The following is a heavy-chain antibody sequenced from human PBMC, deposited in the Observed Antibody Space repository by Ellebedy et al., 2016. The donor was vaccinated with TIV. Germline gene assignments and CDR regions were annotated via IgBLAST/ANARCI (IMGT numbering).Heavy chain of an antibody. CDR1: GYTFTGYY. D-gene: IGHD3-16*01. J-gene: IGHJ4*02. CDR2: INPSGGST. Sequence: ASVKVSXXAAGYTFTGYYMHWVRQAPGQGLEWMGIINPSGGSTSYAQKFQSRVTMTRDTSTSTVYMELSSLRSEDTAVYYCARVGVQQRLESFDYWGQGTLVTVSS. CDR3: ARVGVQQRLESFDY. V-gene: IGHV1-46*01.